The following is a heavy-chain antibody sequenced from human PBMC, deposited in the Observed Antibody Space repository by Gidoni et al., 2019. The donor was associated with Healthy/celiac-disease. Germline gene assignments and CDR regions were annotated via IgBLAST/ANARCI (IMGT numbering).Heavy chain of an antibody. Sequence: EGQPLESGGGLGKRGGSLRLHWAAAGFTLSSYAMSWGPEAPGKGLGWVSAISGSGGSTYYADSVKCRFTISRNNSKHTLYLQMNSLRAADTAVYYCAQVKESCHDYWGQGTLVTVSS. CDR1: GFTLSSYA. V-gene: IGHV3-23*01. CDR3: AQVKESCHDY. D-gene: IGHD2-15*01. J-gene: IGHJ4*02. CDR2: ISGSGGST.